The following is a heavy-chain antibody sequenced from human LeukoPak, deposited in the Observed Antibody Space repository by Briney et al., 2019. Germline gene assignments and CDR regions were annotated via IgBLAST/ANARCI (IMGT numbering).Heavy chain of an antibody. D-gene: IGHD5-18*01. CDR2: ISSSGSTI. CDR1: GFTFSSYE. CDR3: ARDRGVDTAMVNWFDP. J-gene: IGHJ5*02. Sequence: GGSLRLSCAASGFTFSSYEMNWVRQAPGNGLEWVSYISSSGSTIYYADSVKGRFTISRDNAKNSLYLQMNSLRAEDTALYYCARDRGVDTAMVNWFDPWGQGTLVTVSP. V-gene: IGHV3-48*03.